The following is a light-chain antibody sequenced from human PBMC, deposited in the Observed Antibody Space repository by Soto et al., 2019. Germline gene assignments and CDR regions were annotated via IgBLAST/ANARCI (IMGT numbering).Light chain of an antibody. CDR3: QTWGTGIHV. Sequence: QAVVTQSPSASASLGASVKLTCTLSSGHSSYAIAWHQQQPEKGPRYLMKLNSDGSHSEGDGIPDRFSGSSSGAERYLIISSLQSEDEADYYCQTWGTGIHVFGTGTKLTVL. CDR2: LNSDGSH. J-gene: IGLJ1*01. V-gene: IGLV4-69*01. CDR1: SGHSSYA.